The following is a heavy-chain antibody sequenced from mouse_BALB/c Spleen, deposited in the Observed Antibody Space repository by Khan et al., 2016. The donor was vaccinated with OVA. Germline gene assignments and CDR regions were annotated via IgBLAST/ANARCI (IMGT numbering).Heavy chain of an antibody. J-gene: IGHJ2*01. Sequence: EVQLVESGPDLVEPSQSLSLTCTVTGFSITSDYSWHWIRQFPGNKLEWLGYMHFSGRTNYNPSLKSRISITRDSSRNQFFLQLNSVTTEDSATYYCSIFDYDGIDHWGQGTTLTDAS. CDR3: SIFDYDGIDH. D-gene: IGHD2-4*01. CDR2: MHFSGRT. V-gene: IGHV3-1*02. CDR1: GFSITSDYS.